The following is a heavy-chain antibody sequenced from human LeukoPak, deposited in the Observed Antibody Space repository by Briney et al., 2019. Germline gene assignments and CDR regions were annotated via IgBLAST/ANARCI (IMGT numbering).Heavy chain of an antibody. CDR2: IYYSGST. D-gene: IGHD3-3*01. CDR1: GGSVSSGSYY. J-gene: IGHJ4*02. V-gene: IGHV4-61*01. CDR3: ARVPSITIFGVVTPYYFDY. Sequence: SETLSLTCTVSGGSVSSGSYYWSWIRQPPGKGLEWIGYIYYSGSTNYNPSLKSRVTISVDTSKNQFSLKLSSVTAADTAVYYCARVPSITIFGVVTPYYFDYWGQGNLVTVSS.